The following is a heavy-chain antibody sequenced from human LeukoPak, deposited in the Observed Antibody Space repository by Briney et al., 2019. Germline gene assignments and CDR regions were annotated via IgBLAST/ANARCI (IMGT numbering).Heavy chain of an antibody. V-gene: IGHV1-2*02. Sequence: ASVKVSCKASGYTFTGYYMHWVRQAPGQGLEWMGWINPNSGGTNYAQKFQGRVTMTRDTSISTAYMELSRLRSDDTAVYYCARDKGVSTQPYDYWGQGTLVTVSS. J-gene: IGHJ4*02. D-gene: IGHD3-3*02. CDR2: INPNSGGT. CDR1: GYTFTGYY. CDR3: ARDKGVSTQPYDY.